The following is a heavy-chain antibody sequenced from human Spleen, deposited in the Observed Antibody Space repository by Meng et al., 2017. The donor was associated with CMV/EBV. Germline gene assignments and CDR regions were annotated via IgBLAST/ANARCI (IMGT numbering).Heavy chain of an antibody. V-gene: IGHV3-7*01. Sequence: GGSLRLSCAASGFTFSRYWMTWVRQAPGKGLEWVANIKQDGSETHYVDSVKGRFTISRDNAKNSLYLQMNSLRAEDTAVFYCARLEWQWSYWGQGTLVTVSS. CDR2: IKQDGSET. CDR3: ARLEWQWSY. J-gene: IGHJ4*02. CDR1: GFTFSRYW. D-gene: IGHD3-3*01.